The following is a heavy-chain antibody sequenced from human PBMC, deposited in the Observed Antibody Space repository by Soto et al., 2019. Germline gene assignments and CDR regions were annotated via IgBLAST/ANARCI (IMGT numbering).Heavy chain of an antibody. J-gene: IGHJ4*02. CDR3: GRATDPGRRFAY. V-gene: IGHV1-18*04. D-gene: IGHD6-6*01. Sequence: QVHLVQSGVEVKKPGASVQVSCKASGYSFTAYGFNWVRQAPGQGLEWMGYISAYNGKKYYAQKFRGRVTLTTDTPTSTAYMELMSLRSDDTAGYYGGRATDPGRRFAYWGKGTRVTVSS. CDR1: GYSFTAYG. CDR2: ISAYNGKK.